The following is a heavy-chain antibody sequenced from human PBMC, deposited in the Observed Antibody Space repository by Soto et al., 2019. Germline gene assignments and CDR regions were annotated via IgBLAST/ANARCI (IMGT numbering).Heavy chain of an antibody. D-gene: IGHD4-17*01. CDR1: GYTFTGYA. J-gene: IGHJ1*01. CDR3: ARCSKDYGDDGLSLKC. Sequence: QVPLVQSGAEVKGPGASVKVSCKASGYTFTGYAFSWVRQAPGQGLEWMGWVSAYSGHTIYSQKFQGRVTLTTDPYTTTTSMEVRSLGSDDTAVYYCARCSKDYGDDGLSLKCWGQGTLVTVSS. V-gene: IGHV1-18*01. CDR2: VSAYSGHT.